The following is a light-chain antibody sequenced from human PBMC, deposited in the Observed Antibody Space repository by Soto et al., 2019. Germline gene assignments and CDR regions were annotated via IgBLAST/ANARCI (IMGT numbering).Light chain of an antibody. CDR2: AAS. Sequence: EIVMTQSPATLSVSPGDRATLSCRASESVTSSLAWYQQKPGQPPRLLIYAASTRATDVPARFSGGGSETEFTLTTSSLQYEDFVVYFCQQYNIWPLWTFGQGTKVDIK. CDR1: ESVTSS. J-gene: IGKJ1*01. CDR3: QQYNIWPLWT. V-gene: IGKV3-15*01.